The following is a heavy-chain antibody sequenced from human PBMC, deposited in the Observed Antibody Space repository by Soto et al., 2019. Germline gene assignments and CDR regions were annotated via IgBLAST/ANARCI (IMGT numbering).Heavy chain of an antibody. CDR2: ISGSGGST. V-gene: IGHV3-23*01. CDR1: GFTFSSYA. CDR3: AKDAAARADSEWELLSAFDY. D-gene: IGHD1-26*01. Sequence: GGSLRLSCAASGFTFSSYAMSWVRQAPGKGLEWVSAISGSGGSTYYADSVKGRFTISRDNSKNTLYLQMNSLRAEDTAVYYCAKDAAARADSEWELLSAFDYWGQGTLVTVSS. J-gene: IGHJ4*02.